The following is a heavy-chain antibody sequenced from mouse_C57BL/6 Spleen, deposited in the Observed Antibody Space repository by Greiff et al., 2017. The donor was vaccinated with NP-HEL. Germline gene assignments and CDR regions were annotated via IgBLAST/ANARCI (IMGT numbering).Heavy chain of an antibody. CDR1: GYAFSSYW. CDR3: AREGTAQAPFDY. V-gene: IGHV1-80*01. D-gene: IGHD3-2*02. Sequence: VQGVESGAELVKPGASVKISCKASGYAFSSYWMNWVKQRPGKGLEWIGQIYPGDGDTNYNGKFKGKATLTADKSSSTAYMQLSSLTSEDSAVYFCAREGTAQAPFDYWGQGTTLTVSS. J-gene: IGHJ2*01. CDR2: IYPGDGDT.